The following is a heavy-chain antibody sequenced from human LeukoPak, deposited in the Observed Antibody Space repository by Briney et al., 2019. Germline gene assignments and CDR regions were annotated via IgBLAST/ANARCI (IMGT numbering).Heavy chain of an antibody. J-gene: IGHJ4*02. Sequence: GGSLRLSCAASGFTFSSYAMHWVRQAPGKGLEWVAVISYDGSNKYYADSVKGRFTISRDNSKNTLYLQMNSLRAEDTAVYYCARGSPLLRFLEWPLDYWGQGTPVTVSS. CDR1: GFTFSSYA. V-gene: IGHV3-30-3*01. CDR3: ARGSPLLRFLEWPLDY. D-gene: IGHD3-3*01. CDR2: ISYDGSNK.